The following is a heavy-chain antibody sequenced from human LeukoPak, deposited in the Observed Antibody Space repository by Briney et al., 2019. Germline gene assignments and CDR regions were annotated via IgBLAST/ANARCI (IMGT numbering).Heavy chain of an antibody. J-gene: IGHJ4*02. V-gene: IGHV4-4*07. CDR2: IYIRGDT. Sequence: KSSETLSLTCTVSGGSVSSYYWNWIRQPAGKGLVWIGHIYIRGDTNYNPSVKSRVTMSVDTSKNQFSLKVSSVTAADTTVYYCARGHNSGWRNFDYWGQGTLVTVSS. CDR3: ARGHNSGWRNFDY. D-gene: IGHD6-19*01. CDR1: GGSVSSYY.